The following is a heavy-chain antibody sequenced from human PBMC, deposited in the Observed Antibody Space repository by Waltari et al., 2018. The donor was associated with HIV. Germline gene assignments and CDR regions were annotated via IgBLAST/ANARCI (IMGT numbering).Heavy chain of an antibody. D-gene: IGHD2-15*01. J-gene: IGHJ4*02. CDR2: IYYSGST. Sequence: QLQLQESGPGLVKPSETLSLTCTVSGGSISSSSYYWGWIRQPPGQGLEWIGSIYYSGSTYYNPSLKSRVTISVDTSKNQFSLKLSSVTAADTAVYYCARGWWELFFYYFDYWGQGTLVTVSS. V-gene: IGHV4-39*01. CDR1: GGSISSSSYY. CDR3: ARGWWELFFYYFDY.